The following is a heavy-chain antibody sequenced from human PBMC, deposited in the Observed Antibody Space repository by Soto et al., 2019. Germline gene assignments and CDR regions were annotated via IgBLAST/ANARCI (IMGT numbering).Heavy chain of an antibody. CDR1: GGSFSGYY. D-gene: IGHD6-25*01. Sequence: PSETLSLTCAVYGGSFSGYYWSWIRQPPGKGLEWIGEINHSGSTNYNPSLKSRVTISVDTSKNQFSLKLSSVTAADTAVYYCARELRVLPTGYSSGWRSGKYNWFDPWGQGTLVTVSS. CDR2: INHSGST. V-gene: IGHV4-34*01. CDR3: ARELRVLPTGYSSGWRSGKYNWFDP. J-gene: IGHJ5*02.